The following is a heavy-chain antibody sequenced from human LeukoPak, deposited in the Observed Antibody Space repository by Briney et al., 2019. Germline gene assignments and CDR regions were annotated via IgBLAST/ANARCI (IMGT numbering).Heavy chain of an antibody. D-gene: IGHD5-12*01. CDR2: MYESGST. J-gene: IGHJ3*02. CDR1: GGSISGSSFY. CDR3: ATHSRAGSGGSENAFEI. V-gene: IGHV4-39*01. Sequence: SETLSLTCTVSGGSISGSSFYWGWIRQPPGKGRECMGSMYESGSTFYSPSLKSRVTISIDTSKNQFSLKLNSVTAADTAVYYCATHSRAGSGGSENAFEISGQGTMVTVSS.